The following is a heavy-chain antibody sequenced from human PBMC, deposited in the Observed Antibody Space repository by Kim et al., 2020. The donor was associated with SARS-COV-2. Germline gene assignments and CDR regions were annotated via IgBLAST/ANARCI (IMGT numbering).Heavy chain of an antibody. Sequence: ASVKVSCKLSGSTLIDISMQWVRQAPGKGLEWMGGVDPEDGKIIYAQNFQGRVSMTEDTSTDTAYMELSSLRAEDTAVYYCAINRDGYNDFNYWGQGTRVTVYS. D-gene: IGHD5-12*01. V-gene: IGHV1-24*01. CDR3: AINRDGYNDFNY. J-gene: IGHJ4*02. CDR1: GSTLIDIS. CDR2: VDPEDGKI.